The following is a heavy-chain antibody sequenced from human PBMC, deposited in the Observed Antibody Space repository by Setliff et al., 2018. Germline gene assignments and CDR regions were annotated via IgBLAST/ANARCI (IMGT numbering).Heavy chain of an antibody. Sequence: ASVKVSCKVSGYTLTELSMHWVRQAPGQGLEWMGWISAYNANTNYAQKLQGRVTMTTDTSTSTAYMELSSLRSEDTAVYFCARTYYYASSGYRGYYYYLDVWGKGTTVTVSS. CDR1: GYTLTELS. D-gene: IGHD3-22*01. CDR3: ARTYYYASSGYRGYYYYLDV. CDR2: ISAYNANT. V-gene: IGHV1-18*01. J-gene: IGHJ6*03.